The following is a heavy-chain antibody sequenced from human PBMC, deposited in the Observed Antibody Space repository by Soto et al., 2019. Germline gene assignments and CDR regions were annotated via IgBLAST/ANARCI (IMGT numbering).Heavy chain of an antibody. V-gene: IGHV4-31*03. Sequence: QVQLQESGPGLVKPSQTLSLTCSVSGVSINSGGYYWSWIRHHPGKGLEWIGYIYYTGHTFYNPSLKSRVAMSLDTSRNQFSLKLSSVTAADTAVYYCARGSQLERDALDIWGQGTMVTVSS. J-gene: IGHJ3*02. D-gene: IGHD1-1*01. CDR3: ARGSQLERDALDI. CDR1: GVSINSGGYY. CDR2: IYYTGHT.